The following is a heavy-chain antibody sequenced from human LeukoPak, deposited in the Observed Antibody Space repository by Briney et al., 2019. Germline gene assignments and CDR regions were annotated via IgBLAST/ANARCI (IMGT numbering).Heavy chain of an antibody. CDR2: ISSSSSYI. CDR3: ARVAGAAADVSYDY. Sequence: GGSLRLSCAASAFTFSSYSMNWVRQAPRKWLEWVSSISSSSSYIYYADSVKGRFAIPRDNAKNSLYLQMNSLRAEDTAVYYCARVAGAAADVSYDYWGQGTLVTVSS. J-gene: IGHJ4*02. CDR1: AFTFSSYS. D-gene: IGHD6-13*01. V-gene: IGHV3-21*01.